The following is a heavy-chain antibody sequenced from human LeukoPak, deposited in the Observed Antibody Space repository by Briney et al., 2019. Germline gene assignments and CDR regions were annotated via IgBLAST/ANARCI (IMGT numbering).Heavy chain of an antibody. V-gene: IGHV4-4*07. J-gene: IGHJ4*02. CDR3: ARSPDNEYYYDSSGRLYFDY. Sequence: PSETLSLTCTVSGGSISSYYWSWIRQPAGKGLEWIGRIYTSGSTNYNPSLKSRVTMSVDTSKNQFSLKPSSVTAADTAVYYCARSPDNEYYYDSSGRLYFDYWGQGTLVTVSS. CDR2: IYTSGST. D-gene: IGHD3-22*01. CDR1: GGSISSYY.